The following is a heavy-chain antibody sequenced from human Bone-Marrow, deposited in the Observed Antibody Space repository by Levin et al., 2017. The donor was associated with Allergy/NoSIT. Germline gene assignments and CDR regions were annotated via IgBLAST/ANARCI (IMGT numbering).Heavy chain of an antibody. V-gene: IGHV1-69*02. J-gene: IGHJ5*02. CDR2: IIPILRMT. D-gene: IGHD2-15*01. CDR3: ACGLAYCSPNSCLNFRLDP. Sequence: SVKVSCKASGNTFSSYTFTWVRQAPGQGLEWMGRIIPILRMTNYAQKFQGRITITADKSTSTTYMEMSSLRAEDAAVYYCACGLAYCSPNSCLNFRLDPWGQATLLTLSS. CDR1: GNTFSSYT.